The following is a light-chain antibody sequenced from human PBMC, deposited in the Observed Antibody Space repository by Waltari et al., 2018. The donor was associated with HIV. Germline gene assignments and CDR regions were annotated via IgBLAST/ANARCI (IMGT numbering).Light chain of an antibody. J-gene: IGKJ3*01. CDR3: QQYNNWPLT. Sequence: EIVMTQSPVTLSVSPGERPTLSCRASQSVSSNLAWYQQKPGQAPRRLIYGASTRATGIPARFSGSGSGTEFTLTISSLQSEDFAVYYCQQYNNWPLTFGPGTKVDIK. CDR1: QSVSSN. V-gene: IGKV3-15*01. CDR2: GAS.